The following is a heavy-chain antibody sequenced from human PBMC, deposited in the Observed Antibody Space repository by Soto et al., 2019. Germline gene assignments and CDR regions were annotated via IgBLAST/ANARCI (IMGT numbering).Heavy chain of an antibody. CDR3: ARHPSEYSSSSGWFDP. V-gene: IGHV4-39*01. D-gene: IGHD6-6*01. CDR2: IYYSGST. CDR1: GGSISSSSYY. Sequence: QLQLQESGPGLVKPSETLSLTCTVSGGSISSSSYYWGWIRQPPGKGLEWIGSIYYSGSTYYNPSLQSRVTISVDTSKNQFSLKLSSVTAADTAVYYCARHPSEYSSSSGWFDPWGQGTLVTVSS. J-gene: IGHJ5*02.